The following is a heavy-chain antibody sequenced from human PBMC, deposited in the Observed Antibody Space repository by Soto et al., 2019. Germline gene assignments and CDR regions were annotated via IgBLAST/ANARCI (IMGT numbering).Heavy chain of an antibody. D-gene: IGHD2-2*01. CDR3: ASRCSSTSCYEGFDY. CDR2: INHSGST. Sequence: SETLSLTCAVYGGSFSGYYWSWIRQPPGKGLEWIGEINHSGSTNYNPSLKSRVTISVDTSKNQFSLKLSSVTAADTAVYYCASRCSSTSCYEGFDYWGQGTLVTVSS. J-gene: IGHJ4*02. V-gene: IGHV4-34*01. CDR1: GGSFSGYY.